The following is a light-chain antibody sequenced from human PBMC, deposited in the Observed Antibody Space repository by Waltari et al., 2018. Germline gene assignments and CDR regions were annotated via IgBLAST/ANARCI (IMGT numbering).Light chain of an antibody. CDR3: LQARQTPFT. V-gene: IGKV2-28*01. CDR2: VGS. J-gene: IGKJ2*01. Sequence: KYLAGYLQKPGQCPHLLVYVGSTRASGIPDRFSGIGSDTDFILRISAVEAEDAGVYYCLQARQTPFTFGQGTKLEI. CDR1: KY.